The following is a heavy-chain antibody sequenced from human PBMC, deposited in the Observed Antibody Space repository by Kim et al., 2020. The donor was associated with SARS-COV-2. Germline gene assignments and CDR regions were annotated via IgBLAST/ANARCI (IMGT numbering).Heavy chain of an antibody. CDR2: IYYSGST. Sequence: SETLSLTCTVSGGSISSGGYYWSWIRQHPGKGLEWIGYIYYSGSTYYNPSLKSRVTISVDTSKNQFSLKLSSVTAADTAVYYCARGMGLLWFGELLYRNYYGMDVWGQGTTVTVSS. CDR1: GGSISSGGYY. J-gene: IGHJ6*02. D-gene: IGHD3-10*01. V-gene: IGHV4-31*03. CDR3: ARGMGLLWFGELLYRNYYGMDV.